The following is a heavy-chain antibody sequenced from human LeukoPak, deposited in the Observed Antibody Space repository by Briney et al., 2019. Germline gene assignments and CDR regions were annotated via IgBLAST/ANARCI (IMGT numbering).Heavy chain of an antibody. D-gene: IGHD6-19*01. J-gene: IGHJ6*03. V-gene: IGHV3-7*01. CDR1: GFTFSRYW. CDR2: IKQDGSEK. CDR3: ASVSSTVAERDDIVV. Sequence: GGSLRLSCAASGFTFSRYWMSWIRQAPGKGLEWVANIKQDGSEKYYVDSVKGRFTIPRDNAKNSLSLQMNSLSATDTPVYYCASVSSTVAERDDIVVWGEGTTVTVSS.